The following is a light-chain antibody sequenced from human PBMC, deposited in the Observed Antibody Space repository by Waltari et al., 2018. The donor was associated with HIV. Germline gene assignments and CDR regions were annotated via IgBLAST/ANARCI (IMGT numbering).Light chain of an antibody. CDR2: GAS. V-gene: IGKV3-20*01. Sequence: IVLTQSPGTLSLSPGERATLSCRASQSVRSSNLAGYQQKPGQAPRLLIYGASSRATGIPDRFSGSGSGTDFTLTISRLGPEDFAVYYCQQYGSSSWTFGQGTKVEIK. CDR1: QSVRSSN. CDR3: QQYGSSSWT. J-gene: IGKJ1*01.